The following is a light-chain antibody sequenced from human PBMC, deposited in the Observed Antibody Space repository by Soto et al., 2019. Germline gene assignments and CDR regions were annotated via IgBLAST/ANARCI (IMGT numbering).Light chain of an antibody. CDR1: SSDVGAYNY. Sequence: QSVLIPPPSASVSPGQPVSISCTGTSSDVGAYNYVSWYQQHPGKAPKLIIYEVSKRPSGVPDRFSGSKSGNAASLTVSGLQAEDEADYYCSSYAGSDNYVFGTGTKVTVL. CDR2: EVS. V-gene: IGLV2-8*01. CDR3: SSYAGSDNYV. J-gene: IGLJ1*01.